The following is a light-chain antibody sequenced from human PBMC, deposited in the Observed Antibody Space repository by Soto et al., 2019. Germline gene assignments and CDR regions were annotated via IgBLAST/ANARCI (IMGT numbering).Light chain of an antibody. CDR1: HSVNSH. V-gene: IGKV3-15*01. CDR3: QQYKNWPL. CDR2: GAS. J-gene: IGKJ5*01. Sequence: MTQSPATLSMSPGERITLSCRTSHSVNSHVAWYQQKPGQAPRLLLYGASTRATGIPVRFSGSGFGTEFTLTISSLQSVDFAVYYCQQYKNWPLFGQGTRLEIK.